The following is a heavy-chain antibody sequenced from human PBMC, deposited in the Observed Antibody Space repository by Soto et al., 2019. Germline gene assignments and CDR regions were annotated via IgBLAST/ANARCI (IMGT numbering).Heavy chain of an antibody. CDR2: ISSSSSSI. CDR3: ARDYEYWSGYYKGFDY. J-gene: IGHJ4*02. V-gene: IGHV3-48*02. CDR1: GSTFSSYS. Sequence: GGSLRLSCAASGSTFSSYSMNWVRQAPGKGLEWVSYISSSSSSIYYADSVKGRFTISRDNAKNSLYLQMNSLRDEDTAVYYCARDYEYWSGYYKGFDYWGQGTLVTVSS. D-gene: IGHD3-3*01.